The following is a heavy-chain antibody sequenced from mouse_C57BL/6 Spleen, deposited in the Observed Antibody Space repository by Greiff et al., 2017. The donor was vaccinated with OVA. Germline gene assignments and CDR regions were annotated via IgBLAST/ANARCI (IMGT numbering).Heavy chain of an antibody. Sequence: EVMLVESGGGLVKPGGSPKLSCAASGFTFSSYAMSWVRQTPEKRLEWVATISDGGSYTYYPDNVKGRFTISRDNAKNNLYLQMSHLKSEDTAMYYCARDPSWGDSNYVFAYWGQGTLVTVSA. V-gene: IGHV5-4*01. D-gene: IGHD2-5*01. CDR2: ISDGGSYT. CDR1: GFTFSSYA. CDR3: ARDPSWGDSNYVFAY. J-gene: IGHJ3*01.